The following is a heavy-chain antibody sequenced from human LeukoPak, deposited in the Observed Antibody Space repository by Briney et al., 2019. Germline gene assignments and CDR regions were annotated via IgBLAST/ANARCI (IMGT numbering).Heavy chain of an antibody. J-gene: IGHJ4*02. Sequence: SETLSLTCAVSGGSISSYYWSWIRQPPGKGLEWIGYIYTSGSTNYNPSLKSRVTISVDTSKNQFSLKLSSVTAADTAVYYCARHGGFGWDLDLDYWGQGTLVTVSS. CDR1: GGSISSYY. V-gene: IGHV4-4*09. CDR3: ARHGGFGWDLDLDY. D-gene: IGHD3-10*01. CDR2: IYTSGST.